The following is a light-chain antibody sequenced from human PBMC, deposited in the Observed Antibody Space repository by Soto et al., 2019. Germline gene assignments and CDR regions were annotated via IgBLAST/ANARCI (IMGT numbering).Light chain of an antibody. V-gene: IGLV2-8*01. CDR2: EVT. CDR1: NSDIGEYNY. Sequence: QSVLTQPPSASGSPGQSVTISCTGTNSDIGEYNYVSWYQQHPGKVPKLLIYEVTKRPPGVPDRFSGSKSGNTASLIVSGLQAEDEADYCCSSVAGAPVVFGGGTKVTVL. J-gene: IGLJ2*01. CDR3: SSVAGAPVV.